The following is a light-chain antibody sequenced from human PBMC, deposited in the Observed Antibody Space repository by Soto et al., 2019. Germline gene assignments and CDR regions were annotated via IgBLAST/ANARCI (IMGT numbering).Light chain of an antibody. Sequence: DIQMPQSPSTLSASVGDRVTITCRASQSISSWLAWYQQKPGKAPKLLIYDASSLESGVPSRFSGSGSGTEFTLTISSLQPDDFATYYCQRYNSYQYTLGQGTKLEIK. CDR2: DAS. V-gene: IGKV1-5*01. J-gene: IGKJ2*01. CDR1: QSISSW. CDR3: QRYNSYQYT.